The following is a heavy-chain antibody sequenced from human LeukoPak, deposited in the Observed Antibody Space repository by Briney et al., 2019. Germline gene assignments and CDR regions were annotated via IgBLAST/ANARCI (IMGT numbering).Heavy chain of an antibody. V-gene: IGHV3-30-3*01. CDR3: AKVSMSSSWPTFDY. CDR1: GFTFSRYA. J-gene: IGHJ4*02. Sequence: PGGSLRLSCAASGFTFSRYAMHWVRQAPGKGLEWVAIVSSDGNSKYYADSVKGRFTISRDNSKNTLYLQMNSLRAEDTAVYYCAKVSMSSSWPTFDYWGQGTLVTVSS. D-gene: IGHD6-13*01. CDR2: VSSDGNSK.